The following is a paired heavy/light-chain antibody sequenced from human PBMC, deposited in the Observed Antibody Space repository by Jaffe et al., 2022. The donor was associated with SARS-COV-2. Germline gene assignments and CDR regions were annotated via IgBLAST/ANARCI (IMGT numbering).Light chain of an antibody. CDR3: QQYNSYRYT. CDR2: KAS. CDR1: QSISKW. V-gene: IGKV1-5*03. Sequence: DIQMTQSPSTLSASVGDRVTITCRASQSISKWLAWYQQKPGKAPKLLIYKASSLESGVPSRFSGSGSGTEFTLTISSLQPDDFATYYCQQYNSYRYTFGQGTKLEIK. J-gene: IGKJ2*01.
Heavy chain of an antibody. CDR3: ARGGTAMYWYFDL. CDR1: GFTISSNY. D-gene: IGHD5-18*01. Sequence: EVQLVESGGGLIQPGGSLRLSCAASGFTISSNYMSWVRQAPGKGLEWVAVIYSGGSTYYADSVKGRFTISRDNSKDTLYLQMNSLRAEDTAVYYCARGGTAMYWYFDLWGRGTLVTVSS. J-gene: IGHJ2*01. V-gene: IGHV3-53*01. CDR2: IYSGGST.